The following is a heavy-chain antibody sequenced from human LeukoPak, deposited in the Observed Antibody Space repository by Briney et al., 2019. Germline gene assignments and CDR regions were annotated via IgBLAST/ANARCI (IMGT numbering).Heavy chain of an antibody. CDR3: ARYDSSGYYYVGRGYYFDY. J-gene: IGHJ4*02. Sequence: ASVKVSCKASGYTFTSYGISWVRQAPGQGLEWMGWISAYNGNTNYAQKLQGRVTMTTDTSTSTAYMELRSLRSDDTAVYYCARYDSSGYYYVGRGYYFDYWGRGTLVTVSS. D-gene: IGHD3-22*01. CDR2: ISAYNGNT. V-gene: IGHV1-18*01. CDR1: GYTFTSYG.